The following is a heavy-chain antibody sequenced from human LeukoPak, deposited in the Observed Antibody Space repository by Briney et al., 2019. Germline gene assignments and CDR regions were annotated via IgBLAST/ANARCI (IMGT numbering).Heavy chain of an antibody. CDR3: ARRAGAYSHPYDY. CDR1: GFSFSVYW. CDR2: IKTDGSIT. Sequence: SGGSLRLSCAASGFSFSVYWMHWVRKAPGKGPVGVSRIKTDGSITDYTDFVKCRFTISRENSKNTLYLQMNSLRAEDTAVYYCARRAGAYSHPYDYWGQGTLVTVSS. V-gene: IGHV3-74*01. J-gene: IGHJ4*02. D-gene: IGHD4/OR15-4a*01.